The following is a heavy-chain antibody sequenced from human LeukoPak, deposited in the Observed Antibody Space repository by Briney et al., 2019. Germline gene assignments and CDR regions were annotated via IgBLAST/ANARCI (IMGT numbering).Heavy chain of an antibody. D-gene: IGHD2-8*01. Sequence: PGGSLRLSCAASGFTFSSYAMSWVRQAPGKGLEWVSAISGSGGSTYYADSVKGRFTISRDNSKTTLYLQMNSLSDEDTAVYFCAKAIRGYCSNGICSRVNHFYGMDVWGRGTTVTVSS. CDR3: AKAIRGYCSNGICSRVNHFYGMDV. CDR2: ISGSGGST. CDR1: GFTFSSYA. V-gene: IGHV3-23*01. J-gene: IGHJ6*02.